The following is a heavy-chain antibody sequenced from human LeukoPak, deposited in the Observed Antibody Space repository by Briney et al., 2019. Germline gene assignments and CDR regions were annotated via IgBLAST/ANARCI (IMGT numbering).Heavy chain of an antibody. CDR2: ISYDGSNK. V-gene: IGHV3-30*04. D-gene: IGHD5-12*01. Sequence: GGSLRLSCAASGFTFSSYAMHWVRQAPGKGLEWVAVISYDGSNKYYADSVKGRFTISRDDSKNTLYLQMKSLRAEDTAVYYCAKGGGYEAQYYYYYLDVWGKGTTVTISS. J-gene: IGHJ6*03. CDR3: AKGGGYEAQYYYYYLDV. CDR1: GFTFSSYA.